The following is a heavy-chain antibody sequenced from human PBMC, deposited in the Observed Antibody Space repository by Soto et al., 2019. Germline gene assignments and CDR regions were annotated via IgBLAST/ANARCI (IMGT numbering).Heavy chain of an antibody. CDR1: GFTFSSYS. V-gene: IGHV3-30-3*01. Sequence: QVQLVESGGGVVQPGRSLGLSCAASGFTFSSYSMHWVRQAPGKGLEWVAFISNDGINKHYADSVKGRFTISRDNSKNTRYLERTFLGAEDTAVYYCAREGEVVNDAFDIWGQGTMVTVSS. CDR3: AREGEVVNDAFDI. CDR2: ISNDGINK. D-gene: IGHD3-16*01. J-gene: IGHJ3*02.